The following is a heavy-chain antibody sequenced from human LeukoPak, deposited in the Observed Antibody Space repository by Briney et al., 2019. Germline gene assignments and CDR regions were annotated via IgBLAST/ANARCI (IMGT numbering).Heavy chain of an antibody. D-gene: IGHD3/OR15-3a*01. CDR3: ASSSKDSPLDPPAVDY. CDR2: IFYSGST. CDR1: GGSISSSSYY. V-gene: IGHV4-39*07. J-gene: IGHJ4*02. Sequence: SETLSLTCTVSGGSISSSSYYWGWVRQPPGKALEWIGNIFYSGSTYYSPSLKSRVTISVDTSKNQFSLKLSSVTAADTAVYYCASSSKDSPLDPPAVDYWGQGTLVTVSS.